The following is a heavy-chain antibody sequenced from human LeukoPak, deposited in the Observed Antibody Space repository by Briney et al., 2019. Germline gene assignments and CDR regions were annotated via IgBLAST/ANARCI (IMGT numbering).Heavy chain of an antibody. CDR3: AIDWYEQFPF. V-gene: IGHV1-24*01. D-gene: IGHD1-14*01. CDR2: FDPEDGET. J-gene: IGHJ4*02. Sequence: ASVKVSCMVSGYLITKLPMHWVRQAPGKGLEYMGGFDPEDGETIYAEKFQDRVTMTEDTSTNTAFMELTILRSDDTAFYYCAIDWYEQFPFWGQGTLVTVPS. CDR1: GYLITKLP.